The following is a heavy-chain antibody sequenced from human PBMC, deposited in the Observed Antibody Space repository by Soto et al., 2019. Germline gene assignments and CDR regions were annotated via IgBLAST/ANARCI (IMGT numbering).Heavy chain of an antibody. CDR3: ARTPSSIAAHPFDY. CDR2: IYYSGST. Sequence: SETLSLTCTVSGGSISSYYWSWIRQPPGKGLEWIGYIYYSGSTNYNPSLKSRVTISVDTSKNQFSLKLSSVTAADTAVYYCARTPSSIAAHPFDYWGQGTLVTVS. D-gene: IGHD6-6*01. V-gene: IGHV4-59*01. J-gene: IGHJ4*02. CDR1: GGSISSYY.